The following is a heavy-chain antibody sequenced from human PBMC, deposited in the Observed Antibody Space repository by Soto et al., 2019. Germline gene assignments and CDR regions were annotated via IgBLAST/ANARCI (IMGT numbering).Heavy chain of an antibody. CDR1: GYSFTSYA. D-gene: IGHD6-19*01. J-gene: IGHJ4*02. CDR3: ARPSIAVAGTRRDMGYYFDY. Sequence: VSVKLSCKGSGYSFTSYAIYLARQAPGQRLEWMGWINAGNGNTKYSQKFQGRVTITRDTSASTAYMELSSLRSEDTAVYYCARPSIAVAGTRRDMGYYFDYWGQGTMVTVSS. V-gene: IGHV1-3*01. CDR2: INAGNGNT.